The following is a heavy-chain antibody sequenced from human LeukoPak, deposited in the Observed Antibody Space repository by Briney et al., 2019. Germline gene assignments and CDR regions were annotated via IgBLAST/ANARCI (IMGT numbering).Heavy chain of an antibody. Sequence: GGSLRLSCAASGFSSSTHWMSWFRQAPGKGLEWVALIKQDGSDKHYVDSVKGRFTISRDNAKNSLYLQMNSLRADDTAVYYCAGDEGWTFDIWGQGTKVTVSS. J-gene: IGHJ3*02. CDR3: AGDEGWTFDI. CDR2: IKQDGSDK. V-gene: IGHV3-7*01. D-gene: IGHD5-24*01. CDR1: GFSSSTHW.